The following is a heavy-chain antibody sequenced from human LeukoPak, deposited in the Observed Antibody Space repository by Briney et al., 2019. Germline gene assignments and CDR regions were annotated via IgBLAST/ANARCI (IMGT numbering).Heavy chain of an antibody. CDR1: GFTFSNTW. CDR3: TTGIDYGGGY. V-gene: IGHV3-15*07. D-gene: IGHD3-16*01. J-gene: IGHJ4*02. CDR2: IKSDIDGGTI. Sequence: GGSLRLSCAASGFTFSNTWMNWVRQAPGKGLEWVGRIKSDIDGGTIDYAAPVRGRFAISRDDSKSTLYLQMNSLKIEDSAVYYCTTGIDYGGGYWGQGTLVTVSS.